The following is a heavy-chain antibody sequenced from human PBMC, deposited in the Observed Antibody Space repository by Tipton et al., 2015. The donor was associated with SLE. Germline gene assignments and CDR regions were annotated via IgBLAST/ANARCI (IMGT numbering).Heavy chain of an antibody. CDR1: GFTFSSYA. CDR3: ARVGSSYYWYFDL. J-gene: IGHJ2*01. CDR2: ISSNGGST. D-gene: IGHD6-13*01. V-gene: IGHV3-64*01. Sequence: SLRLSCAASGFTFSSYAMHWGRQAPGRGLEYVSGISSNGGSTYYANSVKGRFTISRDNSKNTLYLQMGSLRAEDMAVYYRARVGSSYYWYFDLWGRGTLVTVSS.